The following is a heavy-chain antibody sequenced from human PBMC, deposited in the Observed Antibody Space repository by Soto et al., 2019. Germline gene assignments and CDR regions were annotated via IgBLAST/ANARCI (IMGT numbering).Heavy chain of an antibody. CDR1: GGSINSRSYF. J-gene: IGHJ5*02. CDR3: ARHYSSGSRNCFDP. CDR2: IYYSGST. V-gene: IGHV4-39*01. D-gene: IGHD6-19*01. Sequence: PSETLSLTCSVSGGSINSRSYFWGWVRQPPGKGLEWIGSIYYSGSTYYNPSLRSRVTISVDTSKNQFSLKLSSVTAADTAVFYCARHYSSGSRNCFDPWGQGTLVTVSS.